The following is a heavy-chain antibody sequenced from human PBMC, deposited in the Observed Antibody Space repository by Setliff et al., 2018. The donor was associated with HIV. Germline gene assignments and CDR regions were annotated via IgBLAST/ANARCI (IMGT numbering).Heavy chain of an antibody. D-gene: IGHD3-3*01. CDR2: INHSGST. J-gene: IGHJ3*02. Sequence: PSETLSLTCAVYGGSFSGHYWSWIRQPPGKGLEWIGEINHSGSTNYNPSLKSRVTISVDTSKNQFSLKLSSVAAADSAVYYCARDYYNFQDMWGQGTMVTVSS. V-gene: IGHV4-34*01. CDR1: GGSFSGHY. CDR3: ARDYYNFQDM.